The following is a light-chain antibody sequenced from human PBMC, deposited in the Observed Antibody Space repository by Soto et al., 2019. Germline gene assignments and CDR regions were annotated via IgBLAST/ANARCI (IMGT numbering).Light chain of an antibody. CDR2: AAS. V-gene: IGKV1-9*01. Sequence: DLQLTQSPSFLSASVGDRVTITCRASQGISSYLAWYQQKPGKAPKLLIYAASTLQSGVPSRFSGSGSGTEFTLTISSLHPEDFATYYCQQLNSYPHTFGQGTKLEIK. CDR1: QGISSY. CDR3: QQLNSYPHT. J-gene: IGKJ2*01.